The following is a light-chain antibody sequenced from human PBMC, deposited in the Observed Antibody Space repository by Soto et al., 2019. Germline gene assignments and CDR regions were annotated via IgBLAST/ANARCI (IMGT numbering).Light chain of an antibody. CDR2: EVT. Sequence: QSALTQPPSASGSPGQSVTISCTGTSSDVGGHNYVSWYQQHPGKAPKLMIYEVTKRPSGVPDRFSGSKSGSTASLTVSGLQAEDEADYYCSSYAGSNDLVFGGGTKLTVL. J-gene: IGLJ2*01. V-gene: IGLV2-8*01. CDR3: SSYAGSNDLV. CDR1: SSDVGGHNY.